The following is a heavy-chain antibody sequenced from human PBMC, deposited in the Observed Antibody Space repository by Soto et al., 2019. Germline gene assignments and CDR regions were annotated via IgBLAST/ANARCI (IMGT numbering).Heavy chain of an antibody. CDR3: ARVYIGYCSSTSCYFQHYYYYGMDV. J-gene: IGHJ6*02. D-gene: IGHD2-2*01. CDR2: IYYSGST. V-gene: IGHV4-31*03. CDR1: GGSISSGGYY. Sequence: QVQLQESGPGLVKPSQTLSLTCTVSGGSISSGGYYWSWIRQHPGKGLEWIGYIYYSGSTYYNPSLKSRVTISVDTSKNQFSLKLSSVTAADTAVYYCARVYIGYCSSTSCYFQHYYYYGMDVWGQGTTVTVSS.